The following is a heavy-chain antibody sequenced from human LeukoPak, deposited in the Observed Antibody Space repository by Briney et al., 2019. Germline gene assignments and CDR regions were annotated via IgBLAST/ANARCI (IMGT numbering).Heavy chain of an antibody. D-gene: IGHD3-22*01. J-gene: IGHJ4*02. Sequence: PGGSLRLSCAASGFTFSSYWMSWVRQAPGKGLEWVANIKQDGSEKYYVDSVKGRFTISRDNAKNSLYLQMNSLRAEDTAVYYXXXXXXYXDSSGLIDYWGQGTLVTVSS. CDR2: IKQDGSEK. V-gene: IGHV3-7*01. CDR3: XXXXXYXDSSGLIDY. CDR1: GFTFSSYW.